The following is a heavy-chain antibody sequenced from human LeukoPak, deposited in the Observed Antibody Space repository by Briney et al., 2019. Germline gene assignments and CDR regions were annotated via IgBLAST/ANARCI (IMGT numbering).Heavy chain of an antibody. CDR1: GGSITSGGNY. D-gene: IGHD2-2*01. CDR3: ARYYCASSSCPGVDY. CDR2: ISHSGST. Sequence: SETLSLTCTVSGGSITSGGNYWTWIRQHPGEGLEWIGYISHSGSTYYNPSLKSRVTISVDTSKNQFSLQLIPVTAADTAVYYCARYYCASSSCPGVDYWGRGTLVTVSS. V-gene: IGHV4-31*03. J-gene: IGHJ4*02.